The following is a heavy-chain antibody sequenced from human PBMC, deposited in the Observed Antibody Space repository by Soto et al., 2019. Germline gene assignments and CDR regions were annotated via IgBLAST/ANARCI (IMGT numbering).Heavy chain of an antibody. D-gene: IGHD6-13*01. V-gene: IGHV6-1*01. J-gene: IGHJ4*02. CDR1: GDSLSSNSAA. CDR2: TYYRSKWYN. Sequence: SQTLSLTCAISGDSLSSNSAAWNWIRQSPSRGLEWLGRTYYRSKWYNDYAVSVKSRITINTDTSKNQFSLQLNSVTPEDTAVYYCAKHAAGMDYFDYWGQGTLVTVSS. CDR3: AKHAAGMDYFDY.